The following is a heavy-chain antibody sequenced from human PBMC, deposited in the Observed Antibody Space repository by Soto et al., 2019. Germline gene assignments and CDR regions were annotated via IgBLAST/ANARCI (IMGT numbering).Heavy chain of an antibody. Sequence: GESLKISCMGSGYKVSTWHNFTSYWIAWVRQMPGKGLEWMGRIDPRDSYNNYSPSLEGHFTISVDKSISTAYLQWSSLKASDTAMYYCARHSLTGGVRGADDAFDIWGQGTMVTVSS. CDR2: IDPRDSYN. J-gene: IGHJ3*02. D-gene: IGHD2-8*02. CDR3: ARHSLTGGVRGADDAFDI. V-gene: IGHV5-10-1*01. CDR1: GYKVSTWHNFTSYW.